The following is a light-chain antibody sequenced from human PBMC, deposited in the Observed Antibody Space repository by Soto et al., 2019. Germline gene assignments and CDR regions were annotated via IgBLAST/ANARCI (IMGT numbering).Light chain of an antibody. J-gene: IGKJ4*01. CDR3: HYYGRSPLP. V-gene: IGKV3-20*01. Sequence: EIVLTQSPGTLSLSPGERVNISCRASQRVSGSNVGWYQQKPGQAPSLLIYGASKRTTGVPDRFSGSGSGTDFTLTISRLEPEAFEVYYCHYYGRSPLPFGGGTKVDIK. CDR2: GAS. CDR1: QRVSGSN.